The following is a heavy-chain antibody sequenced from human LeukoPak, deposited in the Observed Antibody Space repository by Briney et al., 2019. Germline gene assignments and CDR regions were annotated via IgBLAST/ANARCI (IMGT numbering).Heavy chain of an antibody. CDR3: ARGLEMEVAAY. D-gene: IGHD5-24*01. Sequence: ASVKVSCKASGYTFTNYGINWVRQATGQGLEWMGWMNPNNGNTGYAQNFQGRLTMTRDTSISTAYMELSSLGSGDTAVYYCARGLEMEVAAYWGQGTLVTVSS. CDR2: MNPNNGNT. V-gene: IGHV1-8*01. CDR1: GYTFTNYG. J-gene: IGHJ4*02.